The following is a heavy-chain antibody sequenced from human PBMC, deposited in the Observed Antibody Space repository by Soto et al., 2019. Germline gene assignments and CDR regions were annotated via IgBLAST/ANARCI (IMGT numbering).Heavy chain of an antibody. CDR3: AKGVRGQWELYDAFDI. CDR2: ISWDGGST. Sequence: GGSLRLSCAASGFTFDDYTMHWVRQAPGKGLEWVSLISWDGGSTCYADSVKGRFTISRDNSKNSLYLQMNSLRTEDTALYYCAKGVRGQWELYDAFDIWGQGTMVTVSS. CDR1: GFTFDDYT. J-gene: IGHJ3*02. V-gene: IGHV3-43*01. D-gene: IGHD1-26*01.